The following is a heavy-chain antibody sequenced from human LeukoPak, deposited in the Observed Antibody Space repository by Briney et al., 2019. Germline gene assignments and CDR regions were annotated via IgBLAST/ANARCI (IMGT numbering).Heavy chain of an antibody. D-gene: IGHD5-12*01. CDR1: GLTFQNTW. CDR3: TRGNSGPDY. V-gene: IGHV3-74*01. Sequence: GGSLRLSCAASGLTFQNTWMHWIRQAPGQGLVWVSRINSDGSSTVYADSVKGRFTISRDNAKNTLYLQMNSLRADDTAVYYCTRGNSGPDYWGQGTLVTVSS. CDR2: INSDGSST. J-gene: IGHJ4*02.